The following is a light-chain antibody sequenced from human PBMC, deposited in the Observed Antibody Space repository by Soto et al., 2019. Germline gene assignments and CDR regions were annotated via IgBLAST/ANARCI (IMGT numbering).Light chain of an antibody. CDR1: QSVSSN. CDR2: GAS. Sequence: EIVMTQSPATLSVSPGERATLSCRASQSVSSNLAWYQQKPGQAPRLLIYGASTTATGIPARFSGSGYGTEFTLTISSLQSEDFAVYYCQQYNNWPPSTFGGGTKVEIK. J-gene: IGKJ4*01. CDR3: QQYNNWPPST. V-gene: IGKV3-15*01.